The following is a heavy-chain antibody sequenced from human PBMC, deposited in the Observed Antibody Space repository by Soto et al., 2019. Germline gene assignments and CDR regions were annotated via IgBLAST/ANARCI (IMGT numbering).Heavy chain of an antibody. CDR3: ARVKVQSITMIVVPRGWFDH. J-gene: IGHJ5*02. D-gene: IGHD3-22*01. Sequence: PSETRSLTFTVSDASFSSGGYYWSWIRQHPGKGREWIGYIYYSGSTYYNPSLKSRVTISVDTSKNQFSLKLSSVTAADTAVYYCARVKVQSITMIVVPRGWFDHWGQGTLVTVSS. CDR2: IYYSGST. V-gene: IGHV4-31*03. CDR1: DASFSSGGYY.